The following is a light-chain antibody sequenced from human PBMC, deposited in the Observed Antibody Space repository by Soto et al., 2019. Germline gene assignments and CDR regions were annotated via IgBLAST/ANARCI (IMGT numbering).Light chain of an antibody. Sequence: QSALTQPASVSGSPGQSITISCTGTSSDVGNYNLVSWFQHHPGKAPKLIIYEVNKRPSGVSNRFSGSKSGNTASLTISGLQAEDEADYYCSSYAGTSTVFGGGIKVTVL. CDR3: SSYAGTSTV. J-gene: IGLJ3*02. CDR1: SSDVGNYNL. V-gene: IGLV2-23*02. CDR2: EVN.